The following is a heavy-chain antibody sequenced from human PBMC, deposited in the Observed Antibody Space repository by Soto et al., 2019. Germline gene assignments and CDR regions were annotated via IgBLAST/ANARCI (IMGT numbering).Heavy chain of an antibody. D-gene: IGHD3-10*01. Sequence: QVQLVESGGGVVQPGRSLRLSCAASGFTFSSYGMHWVRQAPGKGLEWVAVIWYDGSNKNYADSVKGRFTISRDNSKNTLYLQMNSLRAEDTAVYYCARDGLLWGDYWGRGTLVTVPS. V-gene: IGHV3-33*01. CDR1: GFTFSSYG. CDR3: ARDGLLWGDY. CDR2: IWYDGSNK. J-gene: IGHJ4*02.